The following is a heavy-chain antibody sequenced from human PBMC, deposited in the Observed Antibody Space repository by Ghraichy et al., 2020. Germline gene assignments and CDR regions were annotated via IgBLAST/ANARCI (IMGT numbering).Heavy chain of an antibody. CDR2: INPNNGDT. D-gene: IGHD6-6*01. V-gene: IGHV1-2*02. CDR3: ARDREQYRSFMFYYYGMSV. CDR1: GYTFTGYY. J-gene: IGHJ6*02. Sequence: ASVKVSCKASGYTFTGYYLNWVRQAPGQGLEWMGWINPNNGDTNYAQKLQGRVTMTSDTSTSTVYMELNRLTSDDTAIYYCARDREQYRSFMFYYYGMSVWGQGTTVTVSS.